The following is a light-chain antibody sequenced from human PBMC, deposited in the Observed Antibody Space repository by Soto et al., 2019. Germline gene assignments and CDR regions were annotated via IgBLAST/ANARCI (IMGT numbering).Light chain of an antibody. CDR1: SSNIGAGYD. CDR3: QSYDSRRSVV. J-gene: IGLJ2*01. CDR2: GNS. V-gene: IGLV1-40*01. Sequence: QSVLTQPPSVSGAPGQRVTISCTGSSSNIGAGYDVHWYQQLPGTAPKLLIYGNSNRPSGVPDRFAGSKSGTSASLAITGLHAEDEDDYYCQSYDSRRSVVFGGGTKLTVL.